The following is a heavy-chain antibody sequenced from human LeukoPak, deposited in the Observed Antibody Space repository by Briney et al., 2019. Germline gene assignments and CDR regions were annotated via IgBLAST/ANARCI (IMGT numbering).Heavy chain of an antibody. CDR1: GGSISSSSYY. J-gene: IGHJ4*02. CDR2: IYYSGGT. V-gene: IGHV4-39*07. CDR3: ARDERGVAVAGTGDYYFDY. D-gene: IGHD6-19*01. Sequence: PSETLSLTCTVSGGSISSSSYYWGWIRQPPGKGLEWIGSIYYSGGTYYNPSLKSRVTISVDTSKNQFSLKLSSVTAADTAVYYCARDERGVAVAGTGDYYFDYWGQGTLVTVSS.